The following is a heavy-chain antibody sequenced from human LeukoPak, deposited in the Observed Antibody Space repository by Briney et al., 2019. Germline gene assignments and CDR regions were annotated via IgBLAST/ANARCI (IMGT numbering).Heavy chain of an antibody. Sequence: GGSLRLSCAASGFTFSSYEMNWVRQAPGKGLEWVSYISSSGDTIYYVDSVKGRFTISRDNSKNTLYLQMNSLRAEDTAVYYCAKDGEYCSSTSCYRFLRAYNWFDPWGQGTLVTVSS. CDR3: AKDGEYCSSTSCYRFLRAYNWFDP. J-gene: IGHJ5*02. CDR2: ISSSGDTI. V-gene: IGHV3-48*03. D-gene: IGHD2-2*01. CDR1: GFTFSSYE.